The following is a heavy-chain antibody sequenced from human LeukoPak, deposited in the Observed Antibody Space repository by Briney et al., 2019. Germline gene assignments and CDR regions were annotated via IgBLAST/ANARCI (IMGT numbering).Heavy chain of an antibody. V-gene: IGHV3-11*04. Sequence: PGGSLRLSCAASGFTFSDYNMRWIRQAPGKGLEWVSSISRSGSTKYYADSVKGRFTISRDNAKNSLYLQMNSLRAEDTAVYYCARDRAEWELPGEEGFDYWGQGTLVTVSS. CDR2: ISRSGSTK. CDR3: ARDRAEWELPGEEGFDY. J-gene: IGHJ4*02. CDR1: GFTFSDYN. D-gene: IGHD1-26*01.